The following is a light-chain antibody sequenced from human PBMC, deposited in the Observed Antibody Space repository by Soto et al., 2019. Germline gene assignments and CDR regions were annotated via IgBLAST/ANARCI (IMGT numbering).Light chain of an antibody. V-gene: IGKV1-5*03. CDR2: KAS. Sequence: DIQMSKSPSTLSASVGRRVTITSRASQSISSWLAWYQQKPGKAPKLLIYKASSLESCVPSRFSGSGSGTEVTLTISSLQPDDTPTYYCHPSNLYSTLARGTRLEIK. CDR1: QSISSW. J-gene: IGKJ5*01. CDR3: HPSNLYST.